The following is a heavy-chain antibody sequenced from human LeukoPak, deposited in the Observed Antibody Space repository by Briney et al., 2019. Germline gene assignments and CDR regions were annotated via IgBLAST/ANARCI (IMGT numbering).Heavy chain of an antibody. J-gene: IGHJ5*02. Sequence: ASVKVSCKASGYTFTSYAMHWVRQAPGQRLEWMGWINAGNGNTKYSQKFQGRVTITRDTSASTAYMELSSLRSEDTAVYYCARLSRIAVAGINWFDPWGQGTLVTVSS. CDR2: INAGNGNT. CDR1: GYTFTSYA. D-gene: IGHD6-19*01. V-gene: IGHV1-3*01. CDR3: ARLSRIAVAGINWFDP.